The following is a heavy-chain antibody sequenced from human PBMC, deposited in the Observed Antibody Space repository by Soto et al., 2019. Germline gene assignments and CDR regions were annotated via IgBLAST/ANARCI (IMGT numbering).Heavy chain of an antibody. CDR2: IYYSGST. Sequence: TSETLSLTCTVSGGSISSGGYYRSWIRQHPGKGLEWIGYIYYSGSTYYNPSLKSRVTISVDTSKNQFSLKLSSVTAADTAVYYCARDHVRDPSRVGVPSNWFDPWGQGTLVTVSS. D-gene: IGHD3-16*01. V-gene: IGHV4-31*03. CDR3: ARDHVRDPSRVGVPSNWFDP. J-gene: IGHJ5*02. CDR1: GGSISSGGYY.